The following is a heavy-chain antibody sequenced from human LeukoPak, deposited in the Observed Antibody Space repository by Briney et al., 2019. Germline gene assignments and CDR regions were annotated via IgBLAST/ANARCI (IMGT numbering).Heavy chain of an antibody. Sequence: SETLSLTCTVSGGSISSSSYYWGWIRQPPGKGLEWIGTIYYSGSTYYNPSLKSRVTMSVDASKNQFSLKLSSVTAADTAVYYCARGRYYYDSSGYLYWFDPWGQGTLVTVSS. CDR2: IYYSGST. D-gene: IGHD3-22*01. CDR1: GGSISSSSYY. V-gene: IGHV4-39*07. J-gene: IGHJ5*02. CDR3: ARGRYYYDSSGYLYWFDP.